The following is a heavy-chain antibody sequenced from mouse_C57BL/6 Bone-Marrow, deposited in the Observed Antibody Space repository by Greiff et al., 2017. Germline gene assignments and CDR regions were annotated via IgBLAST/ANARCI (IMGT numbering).Heavy chain of an antibody. CDR2: INPNNGGT. CDR3: ARGYGSSYVFAY. V-gene: IGHV1-22*01. Sequence: EVQLQQSGPELVKPGASVKMSCKASGYTFTDYNMHWVKQSHGKSLEWIGYINPNNGGTSYNQKFKGKATLTVNKSSSTAYMELRSLTSEDSAVYYCARGYGSSYVFAYWGQGTLVTVSA. J-gene: IGHJ3*01. CDR1: GYTFTDYN. D-gene: IGHD1-1*01.